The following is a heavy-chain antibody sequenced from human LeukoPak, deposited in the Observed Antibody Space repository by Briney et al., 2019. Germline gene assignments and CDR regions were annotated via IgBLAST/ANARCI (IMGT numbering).Heavy chain of an antibody. D-gene: IGHD3-9*01. CDR2: IYYNGST. CDR3: ARHGSHYDILTGYGLENWFDP. V-gene: IGHV4-39*01. CDR1: GGSISRGTYY. Sequence: SETLSLTCTVSGGSISRGTYYWGWIRQPPGKGLEWLGSIYYNGSTHHNPSLKSRGTISVDTSKNEFSLKLTSVTAADTAVYYCARHGSHYDILTGYGLENWFDPWGQGTLVTVSS. J-gene: IGHJ5*02.